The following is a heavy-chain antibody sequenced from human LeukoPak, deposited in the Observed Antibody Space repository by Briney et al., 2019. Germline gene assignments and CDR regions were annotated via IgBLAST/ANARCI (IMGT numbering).Heavy chain of an antibody. Sequence: GGSLRLSCAASGFTFSSYWMSWVRQAPGKGLEWVANIKQDGSEKYYVDSVKGRFTISRDNAKNSLYLQMNSLRAEDTAVYYCARGGWYSGSYYFDYWGQGTLVTVSS. CDR2: IKQDGSEK. CDR3: ARGGWYSGSYYFDY. V-gene: IGHV3-7*01. D-gene: IGHD1-26*01. CDR1: GFTFSSYW. J-gene: IGHJ4*02.